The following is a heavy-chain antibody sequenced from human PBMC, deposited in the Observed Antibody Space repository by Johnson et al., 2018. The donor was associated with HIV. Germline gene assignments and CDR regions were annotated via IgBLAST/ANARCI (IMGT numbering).Heavy chain of an antibody. CDR3: ARAPGYPDAFDI. D-gene: IGHD5-12*01. V-gene: IGHV3-30*14. CDR1: GFIFSVYW. CDR2: IWFDGSNK. Sequence: VQLVESGGGLVQPGGSRRLSCAASGFIFSVYWMTWVRQAPGKGLEWVAVIWFDGSNKYYADSVKGRFTISRDNSKNTLYLQMNSLRAEDTALYYCARAPGYPDAFDIWGQGTMVTVSS. J-gene: IGHJ3*02.